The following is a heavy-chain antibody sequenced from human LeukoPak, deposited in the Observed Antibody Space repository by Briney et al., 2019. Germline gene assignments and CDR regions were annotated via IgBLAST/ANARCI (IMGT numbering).Heavy chain of an antibody. Sequence: PSETLSLTCAVSGYSISSGYYWGWIRQPPGKGLEWTGSIYHSGSTYYNPSLKSRVTISVDTSKNQFSLKLSSVTAADTAVYYCARRPRGYSYGWFDYSGQGTLVTVSS. CDR2: IYHSGST. J-gene: IGHJ4*02. CDR1: GYSISSGYY. V-gene: IGHV4-38-2*01. CDR3: ARRPRGYSYGWFDY. D-gene: IGHD5-18*01.